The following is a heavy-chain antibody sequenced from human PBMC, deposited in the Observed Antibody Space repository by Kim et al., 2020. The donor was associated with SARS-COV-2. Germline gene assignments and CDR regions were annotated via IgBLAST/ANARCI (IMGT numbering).Heavy chain of an antibody. Sequence: ASVKVSCKASGYTFTGYYMHWVRQAPGQGLEWMGRINPNSGGTNYAQKFQGRVTMTRDTSISTAYMELSRLRSDDTAVYYCARDGAYYYDSSGYYVGDYWGQGTLVTVSS. CDR1: GYTFTGYY. CDR2: INPNSGGT. V-gene: IGHV1-2*06. D-gene: IGHD3-22*01. CDR3: ARDGAYYYDSSGYYVGDY. J-gene: IGHJ4*02.